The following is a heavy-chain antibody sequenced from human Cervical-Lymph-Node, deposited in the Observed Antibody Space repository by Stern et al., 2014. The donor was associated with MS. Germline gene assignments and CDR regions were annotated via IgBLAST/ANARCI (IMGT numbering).Heavy chain of an antibody. CDR3: ARGEPIGWFGELSYYYYYGMDV. V-gene: IGHV3-33*01. CDR2: IWHDGSNK. CDR1: GFTFSSYG. J-gene: IGHJ6*02. Sequence: VQLVQSGGGVVQPGRSLRLSCAASGFTFSSYGMHWVRQAPGKGLEWVAVIWHDGSNKYYADSVKGRFTISRDNSKNTLYLQMNSLRAEDTAVYYCARGEPIGWFGELSYYYYYGMDVWGQGTTVTVSS. D-gene: IGHD3-10*01.